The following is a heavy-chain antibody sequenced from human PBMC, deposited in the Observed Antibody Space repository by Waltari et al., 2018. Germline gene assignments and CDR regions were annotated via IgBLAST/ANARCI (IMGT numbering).Heavy chain of an antibody. CDR3: VRDRTTVAARPGDY. CDR1: GYIFINSY. D-gene: IGHD6-6*01. V-gene: IGHV1-2*07. J-gene: IGHJ4*02. CDR2: VNPDTGNA. Sequence: QVVLVQSGAEVKKPGASVKVSCKASGYIFINSYLPWVRQAPGQGPEWMGWVNPDTGNANYAHKFRGRVTMTWDTSSNTAFMDLSDLKSDDTAVYYCVRDRTTVAARPGDYWGQGTLVTVSS.